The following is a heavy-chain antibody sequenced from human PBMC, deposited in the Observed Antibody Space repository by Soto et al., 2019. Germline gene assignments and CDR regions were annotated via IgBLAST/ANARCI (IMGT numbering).Heavy chain of an antibody. CDR3: ARVDGNPWNPRNGLDM. Sequence: XVCLRLSCAASGLTVSSNYMTWVRQAPGKGLEWVSVIYNGVGTYYADSVKGRFTLSRDNSKNTLYLQMNNLRAEDTAVYYCARVDGNPWNPRNGLDMWGQGTMVTVSS. V-gene: IGHV3-53*01. D-gene: IGHD1-1*01. CDR2: IYNGVGT. J-gene: IGHJ3*02. CDR1: GLTVSSNY.